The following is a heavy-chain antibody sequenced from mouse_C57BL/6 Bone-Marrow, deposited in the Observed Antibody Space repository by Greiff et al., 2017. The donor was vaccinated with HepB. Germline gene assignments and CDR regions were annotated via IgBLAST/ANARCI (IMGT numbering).Heavy chain of an antibody. Sequence: EVKLEESGEGLVKPGGSLKLSCAASGFTFSSYAMSWVRQTPEKRLEWVAYISSGGDYIYYADTVKGRFTISRDNARNTLYLQMSSLKSEDTAMYYCTRDEDYDSLYAMDYWGQGTSVTVSS. J-gene: IGHJ4*01. CDR3: TRDEDYDSLYAMDY. D-gene: IGHD2-4*01. CDR1: GFTFSSYA. CDR2: ISSGGDYI. V-gene: IGHV5-9-1*02.